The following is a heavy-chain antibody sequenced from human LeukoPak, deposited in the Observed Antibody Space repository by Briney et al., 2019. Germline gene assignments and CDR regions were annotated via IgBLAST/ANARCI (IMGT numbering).Heavy chain of an antibody. CDR1: GYTFTGYY. Sequence: ASVKVSCKASGYTFTGYYMHWVRQAPGQGLEWMGWINPNSGGTNCAQKFQGRVTMTRDTSISTAYMELSRLRSDDTAVYYCARIGLDDSSGYYYVGKDDAFDIWGQGTMVTVSS. D-gene: IGHD3-22*01. J-gene: IGHJ3*02. CDR3: ARIGLDDSSGYYYVGKDDAFDI. CDR2: INPNSGGT. V-gene: IGHV1-2*02.